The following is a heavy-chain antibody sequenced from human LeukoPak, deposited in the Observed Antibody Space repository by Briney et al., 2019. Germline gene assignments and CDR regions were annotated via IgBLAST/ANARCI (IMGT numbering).Heavy chain of an antibody. J-gene: IGHJ4*02. V-gene: IGHV3-66*01. CDR2: IYSGGST. Sequence: PGGSLRLSCAASGLTVSSNYMSWVRQAPGRGLEWVSVIYSGGSTYYADSVKGRFTISRDNSKNTLFLQMNSLGAGDTAVYYCARGTVTMVDYWGQGTLVTVSS. CDR3: ARGTVTMVDY. D-gene: IGHD3-10*01. CDR1: GLTVSSNY.